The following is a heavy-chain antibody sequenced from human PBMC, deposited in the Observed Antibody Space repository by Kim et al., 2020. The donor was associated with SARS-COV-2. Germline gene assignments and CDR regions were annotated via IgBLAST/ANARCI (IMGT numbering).Heavy chain of an antibody. J-gene: IGHJ4*02. D-gene: IGHD2-2*01. V-gene: IGHV3-9*01. CDR3: AKDRRSSTSWGFDY. Sequence: DSEKGRFTISRANPKNSLYLQMNSLRAEDTALYYCAKDRRSSTSWGFDYWGQGTLVTVSS.